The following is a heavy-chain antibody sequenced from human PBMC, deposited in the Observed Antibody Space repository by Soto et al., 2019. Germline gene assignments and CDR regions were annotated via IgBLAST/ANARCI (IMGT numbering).Heavy chain of an antibody. CDR3: ARLQAYYYYGMYV. Sequence: EVQLVESGGGLVKPGESLRLSCVASGFTFSRAWMSWVRQSPGKGLEWVGRIKTTSDGVTTDYAAPVRGRVTISRDDSGKKVQMQMNSLDTDDTAVYYCARLQAYYYYGMYVWGQGTTVTVSS. D-gene: IGHD4-4*01. CDR1: GFTFSRAW. CDR2: IKTTSDGVTT. J-gene: IGHJ6*02. V-gene: IGHV3-15*01.